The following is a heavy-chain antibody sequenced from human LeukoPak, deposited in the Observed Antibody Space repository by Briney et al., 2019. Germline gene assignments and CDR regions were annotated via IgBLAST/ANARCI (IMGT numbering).Heavy chain of an antibody. Sequence: ASVKVSCKVSGYTLTELSMHWVRQAPGQGLEWMGWINPNSGGTNYAQKFQGRVTMTRDTSISTAYMELSRLRSDDTAVYYGARVLDCSGSSCYSEDYWGQGTLVTVSS. V-gene: IGHV1-2*02. CDR2: INPNSGGT. J-gene: IGHJ4*02. D-gene: IGHD2-15*01. CDR1: GYTLTELS. CDR3: ARVLDCSGSSCYSEDY.